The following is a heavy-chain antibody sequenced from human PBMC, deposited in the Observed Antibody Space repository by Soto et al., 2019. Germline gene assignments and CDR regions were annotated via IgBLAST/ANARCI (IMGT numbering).Heavy chain of an antibody. CDR2: ISGSGGST. D-gene: IGHD3-16*02. Sequence: GGSLRLSCAASGFTFSSYAMSWVRQAPGKGLEWVSAISGSGGSTYYADSVKGRFTISRDNSKNTLYLQMNSLRAEDTAVYYCAKDRAYDYVWGSYRYPLDPWGQGTLVTVSS. CDR1: GFTFSSYA. CDR3: AKDRAYDYVWGSYRYPLDP. V-gene: IGHV3-23*01. J-gene: IGHJ5*02.